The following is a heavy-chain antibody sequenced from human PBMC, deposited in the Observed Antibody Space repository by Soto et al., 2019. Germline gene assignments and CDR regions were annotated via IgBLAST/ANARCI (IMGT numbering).Heavy chain of an antibody. CDR2: IIPIFTTT. Sequence: QVQLVQSGAEMKKPGSSVKVSCKASGGTFSNHAIHWVRQAPGQGLEWMGRIIPIFTTTDYAQRFQGRGTITADESTITAYMELSSLKHDDTAVYYCAREVAADGTFREDVFDIWGQGTMVTVSS. CDR1: GGTFSNHA. J-gene: IGHJ3*02. V-gene: IGHV1-69*12. D-gene: IGHD6-13*01. CDR3: AREVAADGTFREDVFDI.